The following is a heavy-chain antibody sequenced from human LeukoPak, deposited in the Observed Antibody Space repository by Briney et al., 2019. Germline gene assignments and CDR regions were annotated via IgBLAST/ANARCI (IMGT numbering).Heavy chain of an antibody. CDR2: IIPIFDTT. D-gene: IGHD5-12*01. V-gene: IGHV1-69*06. CDR3: ARDGRGYSGYDFRYFDY. J-gene: IGHJ4*02. Sequence: SVKVSCKASGGTFRSYGINWVRQASGQGLEWMGGIIPIFDTTNYAQKFQGRITITADKSTSTAYMELSSLTSDDTAVYYCARDGRGYSGYDFRYFDYWGQGTLVTVSS. CDR1: GGTFRSYG.